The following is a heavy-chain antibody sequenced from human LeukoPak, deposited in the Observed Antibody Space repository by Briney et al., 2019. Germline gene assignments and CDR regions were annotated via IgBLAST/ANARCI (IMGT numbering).Heavy chain of an antibody. J-gene: IGHJ4*02. CDR2: INPNSGGT. D-gene: IGHD3-10*01. CDR1: GYTSTGYY. CDR3: ARVPRYYGKGTFDY. Sequence: ASVKVSCKAFGYTSTGYYMHWVRQAPGQGLEWMGWINPNSGGTNYAQKFQGRVTMTRDTSISTAYMELSRLRSDDTAVYYCARVPRYYGKGTFDYWGQGTLVTVSS. V-gene: IGHV1-2*02.